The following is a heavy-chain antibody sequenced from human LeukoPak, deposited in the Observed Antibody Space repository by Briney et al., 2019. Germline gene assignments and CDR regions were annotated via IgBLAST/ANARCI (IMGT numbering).Heavy chain of an antibody. Sequence: ASVKVSCKASGYTFTSYDINWVRQATGQGLEWMGWMNPNSGNTGYAQKFQGRVTITRNTSASTAYMELSSLRSEDTAVYYCARVVYYSSGWLGFDYWGQGTLVTVSS. V-gene: IGHV1-8*03. D-gene: IGHD6-19*01. J-gene: IGHJ4*02. CDR2: MNPNSGNT. CDR3: ARVVYYSSGWLGFDY. CDR1: GYTFTSYD.